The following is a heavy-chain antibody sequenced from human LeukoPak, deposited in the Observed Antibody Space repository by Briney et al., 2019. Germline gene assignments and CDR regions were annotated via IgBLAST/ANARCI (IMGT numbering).Heavy chain of an antibody. Sequence: GGSLRLSCAASGFTFSSYAMSWVRQAPGKGLEWVSASESGGFTRHADSVKGRFTISRDNSKNTLYLQMNSLRAEDTAVYYCARDAEIAVAGVFDYWGQGTLVTVSS. CDR2: SESGGFT. D-gene: IGHD6-19*01. J-gene: IGHJ4*02. CDR3: ARDAEIAVAGVFDY. V-gene: IGHV3-23*01. CDR1: GFTFSSYA.